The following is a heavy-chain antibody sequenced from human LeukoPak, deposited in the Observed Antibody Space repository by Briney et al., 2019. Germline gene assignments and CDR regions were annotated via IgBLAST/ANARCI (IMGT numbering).Heavy chain of an antibody. D-gene: IGHD3-10*01. CDR1: GFTFSNYA. CDR3: AKDAMVRGVDYFDS. V-gene: IGHV3-23*01. CDR2: ISGSTGVT. J-gene: IGHJ4*02. Sequence: GASLRLSCAASGFTFSNYAMSWVRRPPGKGLEWVSAISGSTGVTYHADSVKGRFTISRDNSKNTLYLQMNSLRAEDTAVYYCAKDAMVRGVDYFDSWGQGTLVTVSS.